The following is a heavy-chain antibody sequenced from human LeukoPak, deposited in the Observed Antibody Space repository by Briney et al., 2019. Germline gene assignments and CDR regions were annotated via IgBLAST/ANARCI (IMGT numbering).Heavy chain of an antibody. V-gene: IGHV3-74*01. CDR1: GFTFHSYW. CDR2: MDNNGGST. Sequence: GGSLRLSCAASGFTFHSYWLHWVRQAPGKGLVWVARMDNNGGSTTYADPVKGRFIISRDNAKNTLYLQMNSLRAEDTAVYYCASVVGYSSCWFDWYFDLWGRGTLVTVPS. D-gene: IGHD6-13*01. CDR3: ASVVGYSSCWFDWYFDL. J-gene: IGHJ2*01.